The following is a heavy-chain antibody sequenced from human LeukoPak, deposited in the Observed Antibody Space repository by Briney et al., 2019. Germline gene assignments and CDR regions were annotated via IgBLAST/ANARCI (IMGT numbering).Heavy chain of an antibody. J-gene: IGHJ6*04. CDR1: GDSISSGRDF. Sequence: SETLSLTCTVSGDSISSGRDFWSWIRQPAEMGLEWIGRVYTSGTTNYNPSLKSRVSISVDTSKNQFSLKLSSVTAADTAVYYCARGGILYSLDVWGKGTTVTVSS. CDR3: ARGGILYSLDV. CDR2: VYTSGTT. V-gene: IGHV4-61*02. D-gene: IGHD2-15*01.